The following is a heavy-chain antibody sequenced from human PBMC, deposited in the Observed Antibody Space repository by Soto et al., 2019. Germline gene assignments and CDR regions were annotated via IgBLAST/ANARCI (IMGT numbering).Heavy chain of an antibody. CDR2: MNPNSGNT. CDR3: ARGTTRPTTYYYYYGMDV. J-gene: IGHJ6*02. CDR1: GYTFTSYD. V-gene: IGHV1-8*01. Sequence: QVQLVQSGAEVKKPGASVKVSCKASGYTFTSYDINWVRQATGQGLEWMGWMNPNSGNTGYAQKFQGRVTMTRNTSISTAYMELSSLRSEDTAVYYCARGTTRPTTYYYYYGMDVWGQGTTVTVSS.